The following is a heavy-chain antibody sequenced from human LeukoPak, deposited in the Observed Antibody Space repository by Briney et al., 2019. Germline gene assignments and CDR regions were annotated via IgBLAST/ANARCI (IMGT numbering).Heavy chain of an antibody. CDR1: GGSISSYH. J-gene: IGHJ4*02. V-gene: IGHV4-59*08. CDR3: ASGPPLTYYYDSRGDSGLDY. Sequence: PSETLSLTCTVSGGSISSYHWSWIRQPPGKGLEWIGYIYYSGSTNYNPSLKSRVTISVDTSKNQFSLKLSSVTAADTAVYYCASGPPLTYYYDSRGDSGLDYWGQGTLVTVSS. CDR2: IYYSGST. D-gene: IGHD3-22*01.